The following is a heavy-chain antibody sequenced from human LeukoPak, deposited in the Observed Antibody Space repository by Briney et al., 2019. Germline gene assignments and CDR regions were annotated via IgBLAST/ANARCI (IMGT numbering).Heavy chain of an antibody. CDR2: ISSSSSTV. CDR1: GFIFSNCN. Sequence: PGGSLRLSCAASGFIFSNCNMNWVRQAPGKGLEWVSFISSSSSTVYYADSVKGRFTISRDNAKNSLYSQMNSLRDEDTAVYYCARRFGYWGQGTLVTVSS. J-gene: IGHJ4*02. CDR3: ARRFGY. V-gene: IGHV3-48*02.